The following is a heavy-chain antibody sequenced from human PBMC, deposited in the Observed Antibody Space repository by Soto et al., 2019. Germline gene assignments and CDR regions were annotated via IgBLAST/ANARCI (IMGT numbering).Heavy chain of an antibody. CDR1: GYTFTSYG. CDR3: ARDHPFDYGGNAQFDY. Sequence: QVQLVQSGAEVKKPGASVKVSCKASGYTFTSYGISWVRQAPGQGLEWMGWISAYNGNTNYAQKLQGRVTMTTDTXAXXAYMELRSLRSDDTAVYYCARDHPFDYGGNAQFDYWGQGTLVTVSS. J-gene: IGHJ4*02. D-gene: IGHD4-17*01. V-gene: IGHV1-18*01. CDR2: ISAYNGNT.